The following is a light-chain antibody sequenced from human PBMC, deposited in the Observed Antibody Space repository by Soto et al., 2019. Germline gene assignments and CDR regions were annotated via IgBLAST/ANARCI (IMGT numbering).Light chain of an antibody. CDR2: GAS. CDR1: QSVSSN. Sequence: EIVMTQSPATLSVSPGERATLSCRASQSVSSNLAWYQQKPGQAPRLLIYGASTRATGIPARFSGSGSGTEFTLTISSLQSEDFAVYYCQQYNNWPPYTFGQGTKLELQ. CDR3: QQYNNWPPYT. V-gene: IGKV3-15*01. J-gene: IGKJ2*01.